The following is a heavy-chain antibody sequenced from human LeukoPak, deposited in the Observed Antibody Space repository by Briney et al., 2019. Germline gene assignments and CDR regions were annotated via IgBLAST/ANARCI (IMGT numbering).Heavy chain of an antibody. CDR1: GYTFNNYG. D-gene: IGHD3-22*01. CDR3: ARASASPTNSNSYYFETTKKNAFDI. V-gene: IGHV1-18*04. J-gene: IGHJ3*02. Sequence: ASVKVSCKPSGYTFNNYGITWVRQAPGQGLEWMGWISAYNGDKNYAQKPQGRVTMNTDTSTKTAYMELRSLSSDDTAVYYCARASASPTNSNSYYFETTKKNAFDIWGQGTMVTVSS. CDR2: ISAYNGDK.